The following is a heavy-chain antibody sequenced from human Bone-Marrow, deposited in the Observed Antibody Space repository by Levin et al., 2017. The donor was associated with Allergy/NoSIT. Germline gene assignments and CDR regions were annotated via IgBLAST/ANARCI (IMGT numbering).Heavy chain of an antibody. CDR2: IYYSGST. J-gene: IGHJ2*01. Sequence: SETLSLTCTVSGGSISSYYWSWIRQPPGKGLEWIGYIYYSGSTNYNPSLKSRVTISVDTSKNQFSLKLSSVTAADTAVYYCAKSRDCSGGSCYYRYWYFDRWGRGTLVTVSS. CDR1: GGSISSYY. D-gene: IGHD2-15*01. V-gene: IGHV4-59*01. CDR3: AKSRDCSGGSCYYRYWYFDR.